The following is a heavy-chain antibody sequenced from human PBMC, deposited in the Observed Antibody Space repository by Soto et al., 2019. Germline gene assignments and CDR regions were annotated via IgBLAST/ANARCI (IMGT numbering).Heavy chain of an antibody. J-gene: IGHJ4*02. CDR3: ATVRGKVLLWFGAYYFNY. CDR1: GYTLTELS. D-gene: IGHD3-10*01. Sequence: ASVNVSCRVSGYTLTELSMHWVRQAPGKGREWMGGFDPEDGETIYAKKFQSRVTMTEDTYTDTAYMELSSLRSEDTAVYYCATVRGKVLLWFGAYYFNYWGQGTLVTVSS. CDR2: FDPEDGET. V-gene: IGHV1-24*01.